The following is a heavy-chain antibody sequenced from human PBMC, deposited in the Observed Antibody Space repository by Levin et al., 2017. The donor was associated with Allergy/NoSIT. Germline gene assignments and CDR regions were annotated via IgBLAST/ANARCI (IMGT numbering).Heavy chain of an antibody. V-gene: IGHV4-39*01. Sequence: SETLSLSCTVFGGSISSGNYYWGWIRQPPGKGLEWIGTISYSGRTYYNASLESRVTLSVDTSKNQFSLKLSAVTAADTAVFYCARHPAGVSMVRGILTASPLYYMDVWGKGTTVTVSS. D-gene: IGHD3-10*01. CDR3: ARHPAGVSMVRGILTASPLYYMDV. CDR2: ISYSGRT. CDR1: GGSISSGNYY. J-gene: IGHJ6*03.